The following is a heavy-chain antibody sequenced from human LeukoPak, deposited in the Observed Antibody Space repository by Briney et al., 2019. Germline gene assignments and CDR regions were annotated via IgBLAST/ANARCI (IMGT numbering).Heavy chain of an antibody. CDR1: GFTFDDYG. J-gene: IGHJ4*02. V-gene: IGHV3-7*01. CDR3: ARAGQEWFGELGFDQ. CDR2: IKQDGSVK. D-gene: IGHD3-10*01. Sequence: PGGSLRLSCAASGFTFDDYGMSWVRQAPGKGLEWVANIKQDGSVKNYVESVKGRFTISRDNAKNSLYLQTNSLRAEDTAVYYCARAGQEWFGELGFDQWGQGTLVIVSS.